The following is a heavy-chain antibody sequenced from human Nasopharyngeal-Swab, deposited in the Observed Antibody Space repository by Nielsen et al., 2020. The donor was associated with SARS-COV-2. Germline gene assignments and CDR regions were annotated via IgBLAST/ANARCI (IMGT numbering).Heavy chain of an antibody. CDR1: GFSLSTSGVG. CDR3: AHRTSVSFRFSFDY. J-gene: IGHJ4*02. D-gene: IGHD3-16*01. V-gene: IGHV2-5*02. Sequence: SAPTLVKPTQTLTLTCTFSGFSLSTSGVGVGWIRQPPGKALEWLALIYWDDDKRYSPSLKSRLTITKDTSKNQVVLTMTNMDPVDTATYYCAHRTSVSFRFSFDYWGQGTLVTVSS. CDR2: IYWDDDK.